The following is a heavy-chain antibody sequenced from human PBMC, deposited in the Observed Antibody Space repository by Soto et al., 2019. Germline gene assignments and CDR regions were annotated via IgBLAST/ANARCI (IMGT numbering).Heavy chain of an antibody. Sequence: GGSLRLSCAASGFTFSSYAMSWVRQAPGKGLEWVSAISGSGGSTYYADSVKGRFTISRDNSKNKLYLQMNSLRAEDTAVYYCAKEALIVATIIGWFDPWGQGTLVTVSS. J-gene: IGHJ5*02. CDR1: GFTFSSYA. V-gene: IGHV3-23*01. CDR2: ISGSGGST. CDR3: AKEALIVATIIGWFDP. D-gene: IGHD5-12*01.